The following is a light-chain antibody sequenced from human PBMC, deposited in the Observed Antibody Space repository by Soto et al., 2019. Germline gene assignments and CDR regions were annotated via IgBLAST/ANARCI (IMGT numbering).Light chain of an antibody. J-gene: IGKJ1*01. V-gene: IGKV3-20*01. Sequence: DIVLTQSPGTLSLSPGERVTLSCRASQIVTSDYLAWYHQAPGQAPRLLIYCAFNRATGISDRFSGSGSGTDFTLSISKLEPGDFGVYFCHQYGKSPRTFGQGTKVDIK. CDR1: QIVTSDY. CDR3: HQYGKSPRT. CDR2: CAF.